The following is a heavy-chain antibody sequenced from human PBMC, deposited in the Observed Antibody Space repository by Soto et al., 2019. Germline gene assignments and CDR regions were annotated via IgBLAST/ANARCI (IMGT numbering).Heavy chain of an antibody. CDR2: MEPSSGRT. D-gene: IGHD1-26*01. V-gene: IGHV1-8*01. CDR3: ARGVTAGVDY. J-gene: IGHJ4*02. CDR1: GYSFTGLD. Sequence: QVQLVQSGAEARVPGASVKVSCKASGYSFTGLDINWVRQTTGQGLEWMGWMEPSSGRTGYAQKVQGRVTMTRDTSINTAYMELSSLTSDDTAFYYCARGVTAGVDYWGQGTLVTVSS.